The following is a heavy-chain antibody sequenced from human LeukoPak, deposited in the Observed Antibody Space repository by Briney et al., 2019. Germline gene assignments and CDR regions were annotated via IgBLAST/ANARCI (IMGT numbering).Heavy chain of an antibody. J-gene: IGHJ4*02. CDR3: ARVFVGTVTTGLDY. Sequence: PSETLSLTCTVSGGSISSGGYYWSWIRQHPGKGLEWIGYIYYSGSTYYNPSLKSRVTISVDTSKNQFSLKLSSVTAADTAVYYCARVFVGTVTTGLDYWGQGTLVTVSS. V-gene: IGHV4-31*03. D-gene: IGHD4-17*01. CDR2: IYYSGST. CDR1: GGSISSGGYY.